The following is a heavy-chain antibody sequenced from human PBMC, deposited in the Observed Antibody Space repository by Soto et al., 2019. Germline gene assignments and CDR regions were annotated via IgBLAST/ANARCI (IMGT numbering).Heavy chain of an antibody. V-gene: IGHV1-3*01. J-gene: IGHJ4*02. CDR3: ARVLDYYYDSSGYYPANYFDY. CDR2: INAGNGNT. D-gene: IGHD3-22*01. Sequence: ASVKVSCKASGYTFTSYAMHWVRQAPGQRLEWMGWINAGNGNTKYSQKFQGRVTITRDTSASTAYMELSSLRSEDTAVYYCARVLDYYYDSSGYYPANYFDYWGQGTLVTVSS. CDR1: GYTFTSYA.